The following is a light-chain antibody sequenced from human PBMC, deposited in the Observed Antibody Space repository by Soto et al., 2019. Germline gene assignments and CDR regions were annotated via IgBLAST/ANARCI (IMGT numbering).Light chain of an antibody. V-gene: IGKV1-5*03. CDR2: KAS. J-gene: IGKJ1*01. CDR1: QSVSTC. Sequence: DIQMTQSPSTLSASVGDRVNITCRASQSVSTCLAWYQQKSGKAPKVLIYKASSLESGVPSRFSGSGSETESTLTIGSLQPDDFRPNSCNRFNFSPWPFGRGTKVE. CDR3: NRFNFSPWP.